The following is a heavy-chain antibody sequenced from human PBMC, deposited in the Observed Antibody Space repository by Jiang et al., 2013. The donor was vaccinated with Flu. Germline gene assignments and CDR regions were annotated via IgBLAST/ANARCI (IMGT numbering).Heavy chain of an antibody. V-gene: IGHV1-2*02. Sequence: GYTFTGYYMHWVRQAPGQGLEWMGWINPNSGGTNYAQKFQGRVTMTRDTSISTAYMELSRLRSDDTAVYYCARSFSGYLDWFDPWGQGTLVTVSS. CDR3: ARSFSGYLDWFDP. D-gene: IGHD2-15*01. CDR2: INPNSGGT. CDR1: GYTFTGYY. J-gene: IGHJ5*02.